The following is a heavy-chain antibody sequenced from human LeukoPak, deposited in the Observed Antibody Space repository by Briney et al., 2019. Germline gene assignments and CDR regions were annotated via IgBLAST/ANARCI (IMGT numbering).Heavy chain of an antibody. V-gene: IGHV4-34*01. J-gene: IGHJ4*02. D-gene: IGHD3-9*01. CDR1: GGSFSGYY. CDR2: INHSGST. Sequence: PSETLSLTCAVYGGSFSGYYWSWIRQPPGKGLEWIGEINHSGSTNYNPSLKSRVTISVDTSKNQFSLKLSSVTAADTAVYYCARVSPRPSGWRYDILPGYYFFDYWGQETLVTVSS. CDR3: ARVSPRPSGWRYDILPGYYFFDY.